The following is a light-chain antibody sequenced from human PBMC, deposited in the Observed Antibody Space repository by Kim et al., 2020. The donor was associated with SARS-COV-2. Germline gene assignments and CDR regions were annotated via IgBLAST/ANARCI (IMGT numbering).Light chain of an antibody. Sequence: EIALTQSPDTLSMSPGERATLSCRATQIVRSDYVAWYQQKPGQAPRLLIYGATDRAIGIPDRFGGSGSGTDFTLTITRVEPEDFAVYYCQQFGNSPLTFGPGTKVDIK. CDR2: GAT. CDR1: QIVRSDY. V-gene: IGKV3-20*01. J-gene: IGKJ3*01. CDR3: QQFGNSPLT.